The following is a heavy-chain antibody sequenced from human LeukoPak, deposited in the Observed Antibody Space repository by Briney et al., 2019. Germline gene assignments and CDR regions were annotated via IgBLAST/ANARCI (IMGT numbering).Heavy chain of an antibody. CDR2: IIPIFGTA. D-gene: IGHD5-18*01. CDR1: GGTFSNYA. Sequence: GASVKVSCKASGGTFSNYAISWVRQAPGQGLEWMGGIIPIFGTANYAQKFQGRVTITTDESTSTAYMELSSLRSEDTAVYYCARSDTAMVTAFDYWGQGTLVTVSS. V-gene: IGHV1-69*05. CDR3: ARSDTAMVTAFDY. J-gene: IGHJ4*02.